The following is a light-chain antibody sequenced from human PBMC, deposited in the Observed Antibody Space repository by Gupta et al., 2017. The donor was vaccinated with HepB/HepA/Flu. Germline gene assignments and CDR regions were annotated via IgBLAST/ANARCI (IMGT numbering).Light chain of an antibody. J-gene: IGLJ2*01. Sequence: QSALTPPPSASGSPGQSVTISCTGTSSDVGGYIYVSWYQQHPGKAPTLMVYEVSKRHSGVPDRFSGSKSGNPASLTVSGLQAEDEADYYCMSYAGSDVVFGGGTKLTVL. CDR1: SSDVGGYIY. CDR3: MSYAGSDVV. CDR2: EVS. V-gene: IGLV2-8*01.